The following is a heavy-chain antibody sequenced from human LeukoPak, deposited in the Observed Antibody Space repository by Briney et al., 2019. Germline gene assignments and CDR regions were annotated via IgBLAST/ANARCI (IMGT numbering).Heavy chain of an antibody. CDR1: GFTFSDYY. D-gene: IGHD6-19*01. Sequence: GSLRLSCAASGFTFSDYYMSWIRQAPGKGLEWVSYISSSSSTIYYADSVKGRFTISRDNAKNSLYLQMNSLRAEDTAVYYCISSVAVAGKDYFDYWGQGTLVTVSS. CDR3: ISSVAVAGKDYFDY. J-gene: IGHJ4*02. V-gene: IGHV3-11*04. CDR2: ISSSSSTI.